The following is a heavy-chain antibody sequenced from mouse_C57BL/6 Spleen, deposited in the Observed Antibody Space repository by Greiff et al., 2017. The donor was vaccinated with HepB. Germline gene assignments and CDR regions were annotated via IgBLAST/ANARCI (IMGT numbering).Heavy chain of an antibody. CDR2: INPYNGDT. Sequence: EVQLQQSGPELVKPGDSVKISCKASGYSFTGYFMNWVMQSHGKSLEWIGRINPYNGDTFYNQKFKGKAKLTVDKSSSTAHMELRSLTSEVSAVYYCARGSVTYFDYWGQGTTLTVSS. J-gene: IGHJ2*01. CDR1: GYSFTGYF. D-gene: IGHD2-12*01. CDR3: ARGSVTYFDY. V-gene: IGHV1-20*01.